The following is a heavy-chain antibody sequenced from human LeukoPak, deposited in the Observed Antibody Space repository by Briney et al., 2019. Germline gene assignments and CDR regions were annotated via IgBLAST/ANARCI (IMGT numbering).Heavy chain of an antibody. Sequence: PSETLSLTCTVSGGSISSYYWSWIRQPPGKGLEWIGYIYYSGRTNYNPSLKSRVTISVDTSKNQFSLKLSSVTAADTAVYYCARDNYSFFDYWGQGTLVTVSS. D-gene: IGHD4-11*01. V-gene: IGHV4-59*01. J-gene: IGHJ4*02. CDR3: ARDNYSFFDY. CDR2: IYYSGRT. CDR1: GGSISSYY.